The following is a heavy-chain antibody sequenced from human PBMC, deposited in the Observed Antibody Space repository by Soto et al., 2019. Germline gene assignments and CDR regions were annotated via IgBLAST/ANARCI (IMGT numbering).Heavy chain of an antibody. Sequence: GSLRLSCAASGFSFSRYGMHWVRQAPGKGLEWVAIISYDGSNKHYVDSVKGRFTISRDNSKNTLYLQMNSLRAEDTAVYYCAKSRPDYFPYYGMDVWGQGTTVTVSS. CDR3: AKSRPDYFPYYGMDV. CDR2: ISYDGSNK. CDR1: GFSFSRYG. V-gene: IGHV3-30*18. J-gene: IGHJ6*02. D-gene: IGHD4-17*01.